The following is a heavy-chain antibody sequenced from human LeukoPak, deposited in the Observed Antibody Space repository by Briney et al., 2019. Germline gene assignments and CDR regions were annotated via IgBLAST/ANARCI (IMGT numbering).Heavy chain of an antibody. CDR1: GGTFSSYA. CDR2: IIPIFGTA. CDR3: ARGTVPTDFDY. J-gene: IGHJ4*02. D-gene: IGHD4-17*01. Sequence: ASVKVSCKASGGTFSSYAISWVRQAPGQGLEWMGGIIPIFGTANYAQKFQGRVTITADESTSTAYMELSSLRSEDAAVYYCARGTVPTDFDYWGQGTLVTVSS. V-gene: IGHV1-69*13.